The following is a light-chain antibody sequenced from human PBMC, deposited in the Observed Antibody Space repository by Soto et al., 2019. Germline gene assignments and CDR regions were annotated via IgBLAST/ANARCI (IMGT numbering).Light chain of an antibody. Sequence: DIQMTQSPSTLSASVGDRVTITCRASQSISSWLAWYQQKAGKAPKLLIYDASRLESGVPSRFSGSGSGTEFTLTISSLQPYEFSTYYCQKYNRYSRTFGQGTKVEIK. J-gene: IGKJ1*01. CDR1: QSISSW. CDR2: DAS. CDR3: QKYNRYSRT. V-gene: IGKV1-5*01.